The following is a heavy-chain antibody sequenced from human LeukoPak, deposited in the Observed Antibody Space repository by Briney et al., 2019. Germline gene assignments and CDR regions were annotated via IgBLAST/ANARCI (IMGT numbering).Heavy chain of an antibody. D-gene: IGHD3-3*01. J-gene: IGHJ5*02. V-gene: IGHV4-39*01. CDR2: IYYSGST. CDR1: GGSISSSSSY. CDR3: ARQNPDDFWSGYYLYWFDP. Sequence: SETLSLTCTVSGGSISSSSSYWGWIRQPPGKGLEWIGSIYYSGSTYYNPSLKSRVTISVDTSKNKFSLKLSSVTAADTAVYYCARQNPDDFWSGYYLYWFDPWGQGTLVTVSS.